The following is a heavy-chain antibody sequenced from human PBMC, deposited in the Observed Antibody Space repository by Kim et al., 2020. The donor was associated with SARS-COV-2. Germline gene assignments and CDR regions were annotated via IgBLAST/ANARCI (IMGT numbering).Heavy chain of an antibody. D-gene: IGHD3-3*01. CDR3: TTAQGITIFGVVIPKTDY. V-gene: IGHV3-15*01. J-gene: IGHJ4*02. Sequence: KGRFTISRDDSKNTLYLQMNSLKTEDTAVYYCTTAQGITIFGVVIPKTDYWGQGTLVTVSS.